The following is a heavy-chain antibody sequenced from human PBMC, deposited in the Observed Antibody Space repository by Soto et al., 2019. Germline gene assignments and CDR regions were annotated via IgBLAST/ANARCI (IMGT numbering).Heavy chain of an antibody. J-gene: IGHJ4*02. CDR3: AKSRGGRITMVRGFDY. Sequence: EVQLVESGGGLVQPGRSLRLSCAASGFTFDDYAMHWVRQAPGKGLEWVSGISWNSGSIGYADSVKGRFTISRDNAKNSLYLQMNSLRAEETALYYCAKSRGGRITMVRGFDYWGQGTLVTVSS. V-gene: IGHV3-9*01. CDR1: GFTFDDYA. CDR2: ISWNSGSI. D-gene: IGHD3-10*01.